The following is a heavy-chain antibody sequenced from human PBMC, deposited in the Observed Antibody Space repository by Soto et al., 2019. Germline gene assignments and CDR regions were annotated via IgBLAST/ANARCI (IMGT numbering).Heavy chain of an antibody. Sequence: SETLSLTCTVSGGSISSSSYYWGWIRQPPGKGLEWIGSIYYSGSTYYNPSLKSRVTISVDTSKNQFSLKLTSVTAADTAVYYCATYDSTGKFDYWGQGTLVTVSS. CDR3: ATYDSTGKFDY. D-gene: IGHD3-22*01. CDR2: IYYSGST. CDR1: GGSISSSSYY. J-gene: IGHJ4*02. V-gene: IGHV4-39*07.